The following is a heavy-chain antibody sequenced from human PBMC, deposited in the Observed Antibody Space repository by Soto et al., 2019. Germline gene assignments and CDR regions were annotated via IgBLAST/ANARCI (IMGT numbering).Heavy chain of an antibody. CDR3: ARAVEYSSSETEFDP. D-gene: IGHD6-6*01. CDR2: LIPIFGTA. V-gene: IGHV1-69*12. Sequence: QVQLVQSGAEVKKPGSSVKVSCKASGGTFSSYAISWVRQAPGQGLEWMGGLIPIFGTANYEQKFQGRVTVPADESTSTAYRELGGLRSEDTAVSYCARAVEYSSSETEFDPWGQGTLVTVSS. CDR1: GGTFSSYA. J-gene: IGHJ5*02.